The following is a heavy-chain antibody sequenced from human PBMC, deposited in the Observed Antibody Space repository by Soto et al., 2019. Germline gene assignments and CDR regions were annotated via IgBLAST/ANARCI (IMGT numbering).Heavy chain of an antibody. V-gene: IGHV5-51*01. Sequence: PGESLKICCKGSGYSFTNYWIGWVRQMPGKGLEWMGIIYPGDSDTRYSPSFQGQVTISADKSFSTAYLQWSSLKASDTAMYYCARSRQGIVLLSADDHNWIDHWGQGTLVTVSS. J-gene: IGHJ5*02. CDR1: GYSFTNYW. D-gene: IGHD2-2*01. CDR3: ARSRQGIVLLSADDHNWIDH. CDR2: IYPGDSDT.